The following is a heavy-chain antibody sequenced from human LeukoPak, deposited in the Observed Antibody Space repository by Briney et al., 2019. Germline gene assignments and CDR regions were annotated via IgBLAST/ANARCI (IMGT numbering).Heavy chain of an antibody. J-gene: IGHJ4*02. Sequence: SQTLSLTCAISGDSVSSKSVSWSWIRQSPSGGLEFLGRTRYRSTWMTFYSLSVQSRMTINADTPRNHVSLRLNSVTPEDTALYYCVRDFNWGFDYWGQGTRVTVSS. V-gene: IGHV6-1*01. CDR2: TRYRSTWMT. CDR1: GDSVSSKSVS. D-gene: IGHD7-27*01. CDR3: VRDFNWGFDY.